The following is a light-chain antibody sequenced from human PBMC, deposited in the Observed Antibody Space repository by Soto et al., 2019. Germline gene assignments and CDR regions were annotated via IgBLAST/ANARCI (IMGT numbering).Light chain of an antibody. CDR3: QTWGTDIHVV. Sequence: QLVLTQSPSASASMGDSVKLTCTLSSGHSSDAIVWHQQQPEKGPRYLMKVNSDGSHSKGDGIPDRFSGSRSGAERYLTISSLQSEDETDYYCQTWGTDIHVVFGGGTKLTVL. J-gene: IGLJ2*01. CDR1: SGHSSDA. CDR2: VNSDGSH. V-gene: IGLV4-69*01.